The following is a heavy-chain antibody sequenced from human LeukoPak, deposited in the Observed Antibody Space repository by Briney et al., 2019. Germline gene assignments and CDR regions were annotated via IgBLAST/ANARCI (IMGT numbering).Heavy chain of an antibody. CDR1: GGSNSSRY. CDR2: IHTSGST. J-gene: IGHJ4*02. Sequence: PSETLSLTCIVSGGSNSSRYWSWIRQPAGKGLEWIGRIHTSGSTYYNPSLKSRVTMSVDTSKNQFALKLTSGTAADTVVYYCARDLVVTPYFDYWGQGTLVTVSS. D-gene: IGHD2-21*02. CDR3: ARDLVVTPYFDY. V-gene: IGHV4-4*07.